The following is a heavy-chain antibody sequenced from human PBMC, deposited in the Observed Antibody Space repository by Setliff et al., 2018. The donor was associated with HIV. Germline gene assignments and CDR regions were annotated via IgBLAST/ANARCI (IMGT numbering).Heavy chain of an antibody. CDR1: GGSITSGSYY. V-gene: IGHV4-61*09. J-gene: IGHJ3*02. Sequence: SETLSLTCSVSGGSITSGSYYWIWIRQPAGKGLEWIGHIYSSGATNYNPSLKSRVFISVDTSKNQFSLKLSSVTAADTAVYYCARTSGSRPHDAFDIWGQGTMVTVSS. CDR2: IYSSGAT. D-gene: IGHD1-26*01. CDR3: ARTSGSRPHDAFDI.